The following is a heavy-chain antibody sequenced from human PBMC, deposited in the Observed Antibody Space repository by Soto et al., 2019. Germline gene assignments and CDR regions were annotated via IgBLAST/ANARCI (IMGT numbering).Heavy chain of an antibody. D-gene: IGHD3-10*01. CDR2: IIPLYGTV. J-gene: IGHJ4*02. Sequence: QAHLAQSGAEVKKPGSSVTVSCKASGGTFNSYGISWVRQAPGQGLDWMGVIIPLYGTVNYAQKFQGRVSIPADTSTSTAYMDLNSLRSDDTAVYYCARVRVIRGVIPSHFGLWGQGTQVTVSS. V-gene: IGHV1-69*06. CDR3: ARVRVIRGVIPSHFGL. CDR1: GGTFNSYG.